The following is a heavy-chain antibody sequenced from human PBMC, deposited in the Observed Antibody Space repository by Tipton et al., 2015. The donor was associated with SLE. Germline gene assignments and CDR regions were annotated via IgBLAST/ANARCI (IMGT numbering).Heavy chain of an antibody. CDR2: AYHSGST. J-gene: IGHJ4*02. Sequence: TLSLTCTVSGGSISFDYWGWIRQPPGKGLEWIGIAYHSGSTYYNPSLESRVTISIDTSKNQFSLKLTSVTAADTAVYFCARDRSSVSDWGQGTQVIVSS. V-gene: IGHV4-59*12. D-gene: IGHD5/OR15-5a*01. CDR3: ARDRSSVSD. CDR1: GGSISFDY.